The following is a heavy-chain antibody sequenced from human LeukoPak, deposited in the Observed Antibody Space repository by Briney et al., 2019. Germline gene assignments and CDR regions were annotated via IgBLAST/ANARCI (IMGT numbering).Heavy chain of an antibody. Sequence: ASVKGSCKASGYTFTGYYMHWVRQAPGQGLEWMGWINPNSGGTNYAQKFQGWVTMTRDTSISTAYMELSRLRSDDTAVYYCARDSYCSGGSCYSGGFDYWGQGTLVTVSS. CDR2: INPNSGGT. J-gene: IGHJ4*02. CDR3: ARDSYCSGGSCYSGGFDY. D-gene: IGHD2-15*01. V-gene: IGHV1-2*04. CDR1: GYTFTGYY.